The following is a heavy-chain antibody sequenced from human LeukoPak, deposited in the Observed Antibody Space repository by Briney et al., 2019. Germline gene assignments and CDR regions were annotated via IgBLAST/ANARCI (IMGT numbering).Heavy chain of an antibody. J-gene: IGHJ5*02. CDR2: IYYSGST. CDR1: GGSISRYY. V-gene: IGHV4-59*08. D-gene: IGHD3-10*01. Sequence: SETLSLTCTVSGGSISRYYWSWIRQPPGKGLEWIGYIYYSGSTNYNPSLESRVTMSVDTSKNQFSLKLRSVTAADTAAYYCASAMVRGGDISFDPWGQGTLVTVSS. CDR3: ASAMVRGGDISFDP.